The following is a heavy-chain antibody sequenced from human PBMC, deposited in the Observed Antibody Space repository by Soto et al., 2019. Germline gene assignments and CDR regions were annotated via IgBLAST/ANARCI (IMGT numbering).Heavy chain of an antibody. J-gene: IGHJ6*02. V-gene: IGHV1-69*02. CDR3: ARIPPPTTVTTSTYYYYGMDV. D-gene: IGHD4-17*01. CDR1: GGTFSSYT. CDR2: IIPILGIA. Sequence: QVQLVQSGAEVKKPGSSVKVSCKASGGTFSSYTISWVRQAPGQGLEWMGRIIPILGIANYAQKFQGRVTITADKSTSTAYMELSSLRSEDTAVYYCARIPPPTTVTTSTYYYYGMDVWGQGTTVTVSS.